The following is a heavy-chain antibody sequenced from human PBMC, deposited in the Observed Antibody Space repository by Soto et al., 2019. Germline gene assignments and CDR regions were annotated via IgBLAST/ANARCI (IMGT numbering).Heavy chain of an antibody. V-gene: IGHV6-1*01. CDR2: TYYRPKWYN. CDR1: ADSVSSNSAA. D-gene: IGHD6-19*01. J-gene: IGHJ4*02. Sequence: PSQTLSLTCAISADSVSSNSAAWNWLRQCPSRALQWLGRTYYRPKWYNDYAVSVKSRITINPDTSKNQFSLQLNSVTPEDTAVYYCARDTGIAVAGTSDTQNSLVGTFDYWGQGTLVIVSS. CDR3: ARDTGIAVAGTSDTQNSLVGTFDY.